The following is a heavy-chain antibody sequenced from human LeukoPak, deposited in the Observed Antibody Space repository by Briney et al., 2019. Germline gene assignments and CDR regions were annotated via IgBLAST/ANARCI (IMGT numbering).Heavy chain of an antibody. J-gene: IGHJ4*02. CDR3: ARVSRTASRFDY. V-gene: IGHV1-8*02. D-gene: IGHD3-3*02. CDR2: MNPNSGNT. CDR1: GYTFTSYD. Sequence: ASVKVSCKASGYTFTSYDINWVRQATGQGLEWMGWMNPNSGNTGYAQKLQGRVTMTTDTSTSTAYMELRSLRSDDTAVYYCARVSRTASRFDYWGQGTLVTVSS.